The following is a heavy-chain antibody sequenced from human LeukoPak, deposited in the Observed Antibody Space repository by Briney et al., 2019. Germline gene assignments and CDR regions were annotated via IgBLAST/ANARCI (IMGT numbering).Heavy chain of an antibody. CDR3: ARDRGRYYDSSGPDQYYYYYYGMDV. CDR2: IYHSGST. Sequence: PSQTLSLTCAVSGGSISSGGYSWSWIRQPPGKGLEWIGYIYHSGSTYYNPSLKSRVTISVDGSKNQFSLKLSSVTAADTAVYYCARDRGRYYDSSGPDQYYYYYYGMDVWGQGTTVTVSS. J-gene: IGHJ6*02. V-gene: IGHV4-30-2*01. CDR1: GGSISSGGYS. D-gene: IGHD3-22*01.